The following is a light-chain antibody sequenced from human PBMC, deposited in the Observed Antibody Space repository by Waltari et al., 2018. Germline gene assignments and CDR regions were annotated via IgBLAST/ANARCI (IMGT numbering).Light chain of an antibody. Sequence: QAVLTQPSSLSASPGASASLTCTLRSGINVGTYRIYWYQHKPGSPPQYLLRYKSDSEKQQGSGVPSRFSGSKDASANAGILLISGLQSEDEADYYCMIWHSSAVVFGGGTKLTVL. CDR3: MIWHSSAVV. V-gene: IGLV5-45*03. CDR1: SGINVGTYR. CDR2: YKSDSEK. J-gene: IGLJ2*01.